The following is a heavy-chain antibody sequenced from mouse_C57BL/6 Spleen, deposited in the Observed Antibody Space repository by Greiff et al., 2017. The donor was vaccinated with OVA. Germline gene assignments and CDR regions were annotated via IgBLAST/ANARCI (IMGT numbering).Heavy chain of an antibody. CDR2: ISDGGSYT. V-gene: IGHV5-4*01. Sequence: EVQGVESGGGLVKPGGSLKLSCAASGFTFSSYAMSWVRQTPEKRLEWVATISDGGSYTYYPDNVKGRFTISRDNAKNNLYLQMSHLKSEDTAMYYCARVGEGYYYAMDYWGQGTSVTVSS. CDR3: ARVGEGYYYAMDY. J-gene: IGHJ4*01. CDR1: GFTFSSYA.